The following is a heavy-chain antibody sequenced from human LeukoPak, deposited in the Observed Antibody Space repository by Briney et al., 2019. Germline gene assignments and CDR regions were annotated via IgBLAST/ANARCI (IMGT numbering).Heavy chain of an antibody. CDR2: ISYDGSNK. CDR3: AREENDSSGDYGAFDI. Sequence: GGSLRLSCAASGFTFSRYAMHWVRQAPGKGLEWVAVISYDGSNKYYADSVKGRFAISRDNSKNTLYLQMNSLRAEDTAIYFCAREENDSSGDYGAFDIWGQGTMVTVSS. V-gene: IGHV3-30*09. D-gene: IGHD3-22*01. CDR1: GFTFSRYA. J-gene: IGHJ3*02.